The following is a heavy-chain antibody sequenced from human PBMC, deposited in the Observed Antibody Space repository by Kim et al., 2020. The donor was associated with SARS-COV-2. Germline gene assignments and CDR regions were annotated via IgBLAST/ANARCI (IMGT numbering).Heavy chain of an antibody. Sequence: SVKVSCKASGGTFSSYAISWVRQAPGQGLEWMGGIIPIFGTANYAQKFQGRVTITADESTSTAYMELSSLRSEDTAVYYCARCSRRRPGYSGYDWGHYYYYGMDVWGQGTTVTVSS. J-gene: IGHJ6*02. CDR3: ARCSRRRPGYSGYDWGHYYYYGMDV. V-gene: IGHV1-69*13. CDR2: IIPIFGTA. CDR1: GGTFSSYA. D-gene: IGHD5-12*01.